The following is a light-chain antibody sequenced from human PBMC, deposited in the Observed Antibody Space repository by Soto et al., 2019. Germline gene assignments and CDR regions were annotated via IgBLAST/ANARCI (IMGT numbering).Light chain of an antibody. V-gene: IGKV3-15*01. CDR3: QKYNNWPRT. CDR2: GAS. CDR1: ETVATN. Sequence: PGERATLSCWASETVATNLAWYQQKPGQAPRLLIYGASTRATGIPDRFSGSGSGTEFTLTISRLQSEDFAVYYCQKYNNWPRTCGQGTKVDIK. J-gene: IGKJ1*01.